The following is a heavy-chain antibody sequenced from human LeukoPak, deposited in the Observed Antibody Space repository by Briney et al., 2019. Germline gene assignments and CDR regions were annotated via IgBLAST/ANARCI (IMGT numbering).Heavy chain of an antibody. J-gene: IGHJ4*02. CDR2: IKEDGSEK. V-gene: IGHV3-7*01. CDR3: ASGRQLGY. Sequence: GGSLRLSCAASGFTFSNYWMSWVRQASEKGLEGVANIKEDGSEKYYVDSVKGRFIISRDNATDSLYLQMTSLRAEDTAIYYCASGRQLGYWGQGTLVTVSS. CDR1: GFTFSNYW. D-gene: IGHD6-6*01.